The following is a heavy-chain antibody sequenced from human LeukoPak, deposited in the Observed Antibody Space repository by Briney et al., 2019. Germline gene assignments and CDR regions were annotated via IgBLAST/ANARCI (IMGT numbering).Heavy chain of an antibody. D-gene: IGHD1-26*01. CDR3: ARDLPTGTYRAYFDN. J-gene: IGHJ4*02. Sequence: GGSLRLSCAVSGFIFSNYEMNWVRQAPGKGLEWGSYISSTGGDIYYADSVKGRFTFSRDNAEKSVYLQINSLRAEDTAVYYCARDLPTGTYRAYFDNWGQGTLVTVSS. V-gene: IGHV3-48*03. CDR1: GFIFSNYE. CDR2: ISSTGGDI.